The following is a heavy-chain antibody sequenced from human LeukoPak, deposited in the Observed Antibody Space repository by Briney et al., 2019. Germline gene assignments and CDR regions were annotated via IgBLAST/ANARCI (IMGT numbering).Heavy chain of an antibody. J-gene: IGHJ4*02. CDR3: ARDRRYDSSGYCPGCEDY. V-gene: IGHV3-21*01. D-gene: IGHD3-22*01. CDR2: ISSSSSYI. Sequence: GGSLRLSCAASGFTFSSYSMNWVRQAPGKGLEWVSSISSSSSYIYYADSVKGRFTISRDNAKNPLYLQMNSLRAEDTAVYYCARDRRYDSSGYCPGCEDYWGQGTLVTVSS. CDR1: GFTFSSYS.